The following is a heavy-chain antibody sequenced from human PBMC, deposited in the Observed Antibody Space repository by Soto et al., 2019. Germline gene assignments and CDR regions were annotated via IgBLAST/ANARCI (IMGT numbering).Heavy chain of an antibody. CDR2: IYHSGST. V-gene: IGHV4-34*01. CDR1: GGSFSGYY. CDR3: PRVPDR. D-gene: IGHD2-2*01. Sequence: PSETLSLTCAVYGGSFSGYYWSWIRQPPGKGLEWIGYIYHSGSTYYNPSLKSRVTISVDRSKNQFSLKLSSVTAADTAVYYCPRVPDRWGQGTLVTVSS. J-gene: IGHJ5*02.